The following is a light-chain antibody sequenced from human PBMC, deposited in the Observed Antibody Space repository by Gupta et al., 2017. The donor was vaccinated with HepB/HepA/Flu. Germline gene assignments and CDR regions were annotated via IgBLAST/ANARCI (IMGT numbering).Light chain of an antibody. J-gene: IGLJ1*01. CDR3: SSYTSSSTYV. V-gene: IGLV2-14*01. CDR2: DVS. CDR1: SSDVGGLNY. Sequence: QSALTQPASVSGSPGQSITISCTGTSSDVGGLNYVSWYRQHPGKAPKLMIYDVSNRPSGVSNRFSGSKSGNTASLTISGLQAEDEADYYCSSYTSSSTYVFGIGTKVTVL.